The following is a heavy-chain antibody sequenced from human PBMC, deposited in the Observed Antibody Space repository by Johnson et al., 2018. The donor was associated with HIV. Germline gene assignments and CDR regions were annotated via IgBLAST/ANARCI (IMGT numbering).Heavy chain of an antibody. CDR3: ARDYRGALDI. CDR2: ISSSGSSR. J-gene: IGHJ3*02. Sequence: QVQLVESGGGLVKPGGSLIVSCEASGLTFSDYYMSWIRQAPGKGLEWVSYISSSGSSRYYADSVKGRFTITRDNVKNSIYMQMSSLRVEDTAVYFCARDYRGALDIWGQGSMVTVSS. V-gene: IGHV3-11*01. CDR1: GLTFSDYY. D-gene: IGHD4-11*01.